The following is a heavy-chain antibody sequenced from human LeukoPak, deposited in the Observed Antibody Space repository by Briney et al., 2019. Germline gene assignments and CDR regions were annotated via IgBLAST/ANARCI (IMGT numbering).Heavy chain of an antibody. Sequence: SETLPLTCTVSRGSISSSSYYWGWIRQPPGKRLEWIGSFYYIGGTYYNPSLEGQVTISADSSKNQFSLKLTSVTAADTVLYYCARILTTYDSWGQGTLVTVSS. J-gene: IGHJ4*02. CDR1: RGSISSSSYY. CDR3: ARILTTYDS. V-gene: IGHV4-39*01. CDR2: FYYIGGT. D-gene: IGHD4-11*01.